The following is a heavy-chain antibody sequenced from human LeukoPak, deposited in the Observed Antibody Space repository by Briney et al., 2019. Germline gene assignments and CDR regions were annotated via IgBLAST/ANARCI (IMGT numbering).Heavy chain of an antibody. CDR3: SRVDSTGYYRGRGPIDY. CDR1: GYTFIGYY. Sequence: ASVKVSCKTSGYTFIGYYIYWVRQAPGQGLEWMGWINPNSGGTNYPQKFQGRVTMTRDTSISTAYMDLTRLRSDDTAVYYCSRVDSTGYYRGRGPIDYWGQGTLVTVSS. J-gene: IGHJ4*02. CDR2: INPNSGGT. V-gene: IGHV1-2*02. D-gene: IGHD3-22*01.